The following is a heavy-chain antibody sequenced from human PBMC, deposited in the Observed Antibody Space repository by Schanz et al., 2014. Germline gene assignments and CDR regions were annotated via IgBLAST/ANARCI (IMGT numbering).Heavy chain of an antibody. CDR3: ARDPNSVNEIDY. V-gene: IGHV3-53*01. CDR1: GFTVNTNY. Sequence: EVQLVESGGGLIQPGGSLRLSCAVSGFTVNTNYLSWVRQAPGKGLEWISSMYINSGSTQYADSVKGRFIISRDSSMNTLFLQMNSLRAEDTAVYYCARDPNSVNEIDYWGQGTLVTVSS. CDR2: MYINSGST. J-gene: IGHJ4*02. D-gene: IGHD5-12*01.